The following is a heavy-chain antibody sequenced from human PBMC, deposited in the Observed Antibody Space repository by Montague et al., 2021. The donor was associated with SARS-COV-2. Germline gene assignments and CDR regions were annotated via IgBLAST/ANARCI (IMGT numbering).Heavy chain of an antibody. J-gene: IGHJ6*02. CDR1: GFALNNYG. D-gene: IGHD6-13*01. Sequence: SLRLSCAASGFALNNYGIHWVRQAPGKGLEWVAVISYEGSKKSFADSVMGRFVISRDDSQRTVYLQMNSLRAEDTAVYYCARAWYSSSWIYYYYYGMDVWGQGTTVTVSS. V-gene: IGHV3-30*03. CDR2: ISYEGSKK. CDR3: ARAWYSSSWIYYYYYGMDV.